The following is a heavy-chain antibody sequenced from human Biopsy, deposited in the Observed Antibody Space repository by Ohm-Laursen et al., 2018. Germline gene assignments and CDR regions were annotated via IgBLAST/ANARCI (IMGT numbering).Heavy chain of an antibody. V-gene: IGHV1-2*02. CDR3: ARDLLEWSLPS. D-gene: IGHD3-3*01. CDR2: IYPNSGDT. Sequence: GASVKVSCNASGDAFLGYYLHWMRQAPGQGLEWMGSIYPNSGDTDFAQKFQGRVSMTRDTSVSTAYLELSSLRSDDTAIYYCARDLLEWSLPSWGQGTLVTVSS. J-gene: IGHJ4*02. CDR1: GDAFLGYY.